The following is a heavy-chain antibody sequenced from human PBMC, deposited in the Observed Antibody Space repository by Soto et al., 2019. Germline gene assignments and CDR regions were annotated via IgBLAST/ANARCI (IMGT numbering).Heavy chain of an antibody. V-gene: IGHV4-59*08. D-gene: IGHD6-13*01. CDR1: GGSISSYY. CDR3: ARAKATLYSSSWYWFDP. Sequence: SETLSLTCTVSGGSISSYYWSWIRQPPGKGLEWIGYIYYSGSTNYNPSLKSRVTISVDMSKNLFSLKLSSVTAADTAVYYCARAKATLYSSSWYWFDPWGQGTLVTVSS. J-gene: IGHJ5*02. CDR2: IYYSGST.